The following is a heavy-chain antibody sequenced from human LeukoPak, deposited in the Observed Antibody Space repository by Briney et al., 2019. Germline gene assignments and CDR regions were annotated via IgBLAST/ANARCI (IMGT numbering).Heavy chain of an antibody. D-gene: IGHD2-15*01. J-gene: IGHJ3*02. Sequence: PSETLSLICTVSGGSVSNSRVYWAWIRQTPGEGLEWIGSVYYNGRTYYNPSLNSRITISVDTPKNQFSLKLSFVTAADTAVYYCARVVVYWSDAFDIWGQGTMVTVSS. CDR2: VYYNGRT. CDR3: ARVVVYWSDAFDI. V-gene: IGHV4-39*07. CDR1: GGSVSNSRVY.